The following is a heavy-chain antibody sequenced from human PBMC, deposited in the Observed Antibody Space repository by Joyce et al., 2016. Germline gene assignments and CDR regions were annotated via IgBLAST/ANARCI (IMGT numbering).Heavy chain of an antibody. D-gene: IGHD3-3*01. CDR3: TRDGFLEWLGDDY. CDR2: IYYSGST. V-gene: IGHV4-39*07. Sequence: QLQLQESGPGLVKPSETLSLTCTVSGGSISSSSYYWGWIRQPPGKGLDWVGNIYYSGSTYYHPSLKSRVTISVDTSKNQFSLKLSSVTAADTAMYYCTRDGFLEWLGDDYWGQGTLVTVSS. J-gene: IGHJ4*02. CDR1: GGSISSSSYY.